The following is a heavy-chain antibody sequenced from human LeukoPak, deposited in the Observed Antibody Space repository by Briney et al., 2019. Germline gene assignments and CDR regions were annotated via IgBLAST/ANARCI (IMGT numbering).Heavy chain of an antibody. Sequence: SETLSLTCTVSGGSVSSYYWSWMRQSPGKGLEWIGYVYYSGSTNYNPALKSRVTISLDTSENQFSLKLSSVTAADTAVYYCAREANSPTARYWYFDLWGRGSQVTVSS. CDR1: GGSVSSYY. D-gene: IGHD2-21*01. V-gene: IGHV4-59*02. CDR3: AREANSPTARYWYFDL. J-gene: IGHJ2*01. CDR2: VYYSGST.